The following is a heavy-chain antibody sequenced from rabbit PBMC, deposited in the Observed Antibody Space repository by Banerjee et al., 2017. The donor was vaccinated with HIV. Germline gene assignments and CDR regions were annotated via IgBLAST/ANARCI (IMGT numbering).Heavy chain of an antibody. CDR2: INTGSNSA. D-gene: IGHD2-1*01. Sequence: LEESGGGLVQPEGSLTLTCTASGFSLSNNYVMCWVRQAPGKGLEWIGCINTGSNSAYYASWAKGRFTVSKASSTTVTLQMTSLTGADTATYFCARDFAENGAGGDYDLWGPGTLVTVS. CDR3: ARDFAENGAGGDYDL. J-gene: IGHJ6*01. CDR1: GFSLSNNYV. V-gene: IGHV1S45*01.